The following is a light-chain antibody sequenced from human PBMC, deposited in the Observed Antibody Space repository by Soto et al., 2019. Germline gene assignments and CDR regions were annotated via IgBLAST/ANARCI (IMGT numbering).Light chain of an antibody. Sequence: EIVLTQSPATLSLPLWERATLSCRASQSVDSYLGWYQQKPGEAPRLLIYDGSYRATGIPASFSGSGSGTEFTLTSRSLEPEDFAVYYCKHRRNWPWTFGQGTKVYIK. CDR2: DGS. J-gene: IGKJ1*01. CDR3: KHRRNWPWT. V-gene: IGKV3-11*01. CDR1: QSVDSY.